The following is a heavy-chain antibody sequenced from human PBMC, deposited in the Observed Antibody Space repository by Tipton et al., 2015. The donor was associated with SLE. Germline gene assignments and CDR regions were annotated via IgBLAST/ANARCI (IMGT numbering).Heavy chain of an antibody. CDR3: ARHGAVLGWFDP. D-gene: IGHD1-1*01. CDR2: IYYRGST. CDR1: GGSISSYY. Sequence: GLVKPSETLSLTCTVSGGSISSYYWSWIRQPPGKGLEWIGYIYYRGSTNYNPSLKSRVTISVDTSKNQFSLKLSSVTAADTAVYYCARHGAVLGWFDPWGQGTLVTVS. V-gene: IGHV4-59*08. J-gene: IGHJ5*02.